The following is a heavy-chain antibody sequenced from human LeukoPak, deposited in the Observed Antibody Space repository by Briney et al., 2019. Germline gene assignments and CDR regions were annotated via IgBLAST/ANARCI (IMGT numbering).Heavy chain of an antibody. J-gene: IGHJ5*02. CDR3: GRQSRGIAAAGTGRWFDP. D-gene: IGHD6-13*01. V-gene: IGHV4-39*01. CDR1: GGSISSSSYY. Sequence: SETLSPTCTVSGGSISSSSYYWGWIRQPPGKGLEWIGSIYYSGSTYYNPSLKSRVTISVDTSKNQFSLKLSSVTAADTAVYYCGRQSRGIAAAGTGRWFDPWGQGTLVTVSS. CDR2: IYYSGST.